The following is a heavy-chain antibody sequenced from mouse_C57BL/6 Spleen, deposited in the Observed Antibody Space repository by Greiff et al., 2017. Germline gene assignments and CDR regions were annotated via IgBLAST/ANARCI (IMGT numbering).Heavy chain of an antibody. CDR1: GFSLASYA. V-gene: IGHV2-9-1*01. J-gene: IGHJ4*01. CDR3: ATGPYYAMDY. CDR2: IWTGGGT. Sequence: VKLMESGPGLVAPSQSLSITCTVSGFSLASYAISWVRQPPGKGLEWLGVIWTGGGTNYNSALKSRLSISKDNSKSQVFLKMNSLQTDDTARYYCATGPYYAMDYWGQGTSVTVSS.